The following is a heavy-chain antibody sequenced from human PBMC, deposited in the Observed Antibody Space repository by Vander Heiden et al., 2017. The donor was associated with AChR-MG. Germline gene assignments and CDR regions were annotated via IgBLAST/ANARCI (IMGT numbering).Heavy chain of an antibody. Sequence: QITLKESGPTLVKPTQTRTRTCTFPGFSLSTSGVGVGWTRQPPGKALEWLALIYWDDDKRYSPSLKSRLTITKDTSKNQVVLTMTNMDPVDTATYYCAHRPYDSSGYYTYYFDYWGQGTLVTVSS. CDR1: GFSLSTSGVG. CDR3: AHRPYDSSGYYTYYFDY. CDR2: IYWDDDK. V-gene: IGHV2-5*02. D-gene: IGHD3-22*01. J-gene: IGHJ4*02.